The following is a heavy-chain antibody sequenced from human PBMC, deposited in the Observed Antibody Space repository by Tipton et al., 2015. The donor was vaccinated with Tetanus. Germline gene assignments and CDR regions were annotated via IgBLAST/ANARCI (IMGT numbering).Heavy chain of an antibody. CDR3: ARGRALTSDDYGDYPFDY. J-gene: IGHJ4*02. CDR1: GGSFSGYY. CDR2: INHSGST. Sequence: TLSLTCAVYGGSFSGYYWSWIRQPPGKGLGWIGEINHSGSTNYNPSLKSRVTISVDTSKNQFSLKLSSVTAADTAVYYCARGRALTSDDYGDYPFDYWGQGTLVTVSS. D-gene: IGHD4-17*01. V-gene: IGHV4-34*01.